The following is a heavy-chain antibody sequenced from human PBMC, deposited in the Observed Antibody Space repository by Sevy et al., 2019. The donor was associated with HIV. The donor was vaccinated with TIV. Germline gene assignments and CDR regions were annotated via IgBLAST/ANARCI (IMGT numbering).Heavy chain of an antibody. D-gene: IGHD5-18*01. Sequence: GGSLRLSCAASGFTFSIYVIHWVRQAPGKGLEWVATMKEDGSEKYYVNSVKGRFTISRDNAKNSLYVQMNSLRAEDTAVYYCVREGLGGFSYSLDCWGQGTLVTVSS. V-gene: IGHV3-7*01. CDR1: GFTFSIYV. CDR2: MKEDGSEK. J-gene: IGHJ4*02. CDR3: VREGLGGFSYSLDC.